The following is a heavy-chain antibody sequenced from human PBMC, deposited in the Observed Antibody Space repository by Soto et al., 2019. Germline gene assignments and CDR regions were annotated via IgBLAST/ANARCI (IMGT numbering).Heavy chain of an antibody. CDR2: ISSGSSYI. D-gene: IGHD2-15*01. CDR3: VRDNSATFPATPGDEKTDWRGWWFDP. Sequence: GGSLRLSCAASEFTFSNYNMNWVRQNPGKGLEWVSSISSGSSYIYYADSVKGRFTISRDNAKNSLYLQMNSLRAEDTAIYYCVRDNSATFPATPGDEKTDWRGWWFDPWGQGTLVTVSS. CDR1: EFTFSNYN. V-gene: IGHV3-21*04. J-gene: IGHJ5*02.